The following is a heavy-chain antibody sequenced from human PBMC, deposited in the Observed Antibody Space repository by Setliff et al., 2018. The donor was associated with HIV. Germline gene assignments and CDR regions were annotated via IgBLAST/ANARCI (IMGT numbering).Heavy chain of an antibody. CDR1: GYTFTDYY. CDR2: INPKSGGT. J-gene: IGHJ1*01. CDR3: TTKPPAADFQH. Sequence: ASVKVSCKASGYTFTDYYIHWVRQAPGQGLEWMGRINPKSGGTNYVQKFQGRVTMTRDTSINTAYLELSRLKTEDTAIYYCTTKPPAADFQHWGQGTLVTVSS. D-gene: IGHD2-2*01. V-gene: IGHV1-2*06.